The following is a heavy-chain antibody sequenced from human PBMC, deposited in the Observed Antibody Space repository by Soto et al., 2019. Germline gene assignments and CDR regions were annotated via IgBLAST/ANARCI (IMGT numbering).Heavy chain of an antibody. J-gene: IGHJ4*02. D-gene: IGHD2-15*01. CDR1: GGTFSSYA. V-gene: IGHV1-69*13. CDR2: IIPIFGTA. Sequence: SVKVSCKASGGTFSSYAISWVRQAPGQGLEWMGGIIPIFGTANYAQKFQGRVTITADESTSTAYMELSSLRSEDTAVYYCARGLPFCSGGSCYLFWGGACYPPHFDYWGQGTLVTVSS. CDR3: ARGLPFCSGGSCYLFWGGACYPPHFDY.